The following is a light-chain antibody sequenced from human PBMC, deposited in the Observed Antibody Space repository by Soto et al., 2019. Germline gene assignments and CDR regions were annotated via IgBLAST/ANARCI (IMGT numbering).Light chain of an antibody. V-gene: IGLV1-44*01. CDR3: AAWDDRLNGAL. J-gene: IGLJ1*01. Sequence: QSVLTQPPSASGTPGQRVTMSCSGGSSNIGSNTVSWYQHLPGTAPQLLIYSDTQRASGVADRFSGSKSGTSASLAISGLQSDDEADYYCAAWDDRLNGALFGTRTKVTVL. CDR2: SDT. CDR1: SSNIGSNT.